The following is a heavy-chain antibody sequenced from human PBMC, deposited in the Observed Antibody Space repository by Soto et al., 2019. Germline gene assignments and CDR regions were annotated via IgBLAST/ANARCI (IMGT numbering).Heavy chain of an antibody. J-gene: IGHJ6*02. CDR3: ARARPRVRTGTYYYYGMDV. CDR2: TYYRSKWYN. Sequence: SQTLSLTCAISGDSVSSNSAAWNWIRQSPSRGLEWLGRTYYRSKWYNDYAVSVKSRITINPDTSKNQFSLQLNSVTPEDTAVYYCARARPRVRTGTYYYYGMDVWGQGTTVTVSS. CDR1: GDSVSSNSAA. D-gene: IGHD1-1*01. V-gene: IGHV6-1*01.